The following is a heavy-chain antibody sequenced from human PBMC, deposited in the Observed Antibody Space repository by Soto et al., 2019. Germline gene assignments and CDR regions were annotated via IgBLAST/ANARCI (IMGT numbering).Heavy chain of an antibody. D-gene: IGHD6-19*01. V-gene: IGHV1-69*01. CDR3: AREGSIAVAHGAFDI. CDR2: IIPIFGTA. Sequence: LCCEACRVSFGSYSICWAQQATGQGLEWMGGIIPIFGTANYAQKFQGRVTITADESTSTAYMELSSLRSEDTAVYYCAREGSIAVAHGAFDIWGQGTMVTVSS. CDR1: RVSFGSYS. J-gene: IGHJ3*02.